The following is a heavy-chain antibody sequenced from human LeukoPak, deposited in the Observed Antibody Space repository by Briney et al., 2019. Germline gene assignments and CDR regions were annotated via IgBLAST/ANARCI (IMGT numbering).Heavy chain of an antibody. CDR2: INPNSGGT. D-gene: IGHD1-26*01. CDR3: ARVTSGSFHFYY. Sequence: GASVKVSCKASGYTFTGSYMHWVRQAPGQGLEWMGRINPNSGGTNYAQKFQGRATMTRDTSISTAYMELSRLRSDDTAVYYCARVTSGSFHFYYWGEGSQVTVSP. J-gene: IGHJ4*02. V-gene: IGHV1-2*06. CDR1: GYTFTGSY.